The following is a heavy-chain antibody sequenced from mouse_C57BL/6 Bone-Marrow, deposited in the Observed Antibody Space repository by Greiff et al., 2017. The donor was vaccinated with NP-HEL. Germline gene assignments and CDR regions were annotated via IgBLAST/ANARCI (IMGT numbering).Heavy chain of an antibody. D-gene: IGHD2-4*01. CDR1: GYTFTDYY. Sequence: EVKLLESGPVLVKPGASVKMSCKASGYTFTDYYMNWVKQSHGKSLEWIGVINPYNGGTSYNQKFKGKATLTVDKSSSTAYMELNSLTSEDSAVYYCARSGYDYDPLWGQGTTLTVSS. CDR3: ARSGYDYDPL. J-gene: IGHJ2*01. CDR2: INPYNGGT. V-gene: IGHV1-19*01.